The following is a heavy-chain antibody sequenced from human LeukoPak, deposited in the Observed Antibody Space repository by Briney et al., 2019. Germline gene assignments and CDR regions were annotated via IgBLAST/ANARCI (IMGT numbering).Heavy chain of an antibody. J-gene: IGHJ4*02. CDR2: ISGSGGST. CDR3: AKATSYSGSYGLYDY. V-gene: IGHV3-23*01. D-gene: IGHD1-26*01. CDR1: GFTFNSYA. Sequence: GGSLRLSCAASGFTFNSYAMSWVRQAPGKGLEWVSAISGSGGSTYYADSVKGRFTISRDNSKNTLYLQMNSLRAEDTAVYYCAKATSYSGSYGLYDYWGQGTLVTVSS.